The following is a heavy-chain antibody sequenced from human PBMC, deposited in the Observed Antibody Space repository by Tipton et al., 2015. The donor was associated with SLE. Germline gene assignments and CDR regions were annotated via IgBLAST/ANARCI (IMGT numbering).Heavy chain of an antibody. CDR2: IYYSGST. J-gene: IGHJ4*02. CDR1: GGSISSGDYY. V-gene: IGHV4-61*08. D-gene: IGHD3-16*01. CDR3: ARSLQLRGEFDY. Sequence: TLSLTCTVSGGSISSGDYYWSWIRQPPGKGLEWIGYIYYSGSTNYNPSLKSRVTISVDTSKNQFSLKLSSVTAADTAVYYCARSLQLRGEFDYWGQGTLVTVSS.